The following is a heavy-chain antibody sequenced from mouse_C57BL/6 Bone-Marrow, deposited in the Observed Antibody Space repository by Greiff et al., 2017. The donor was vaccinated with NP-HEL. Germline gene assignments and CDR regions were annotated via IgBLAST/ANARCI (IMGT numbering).Heavy chain of an antibody. CDR3: ARSYGYEFDY. V-gene: IGHV1-81*01. CDR1: GYTFTSYG. Sequence: VQLQQSGAELARPGASVKLSCKASGYTFTSYGISWVKQRTGQGLEWIGEIYPRSGNTYYNEKFKGKATLTADKSSSTADMVLRSLTSEDSAVYFCARSYGYEFDYWGQGTTLTVSS. J-gene: IGHJ2*01. CDR2: IYPRSGNT. D-gene: IGHD2-2*01.